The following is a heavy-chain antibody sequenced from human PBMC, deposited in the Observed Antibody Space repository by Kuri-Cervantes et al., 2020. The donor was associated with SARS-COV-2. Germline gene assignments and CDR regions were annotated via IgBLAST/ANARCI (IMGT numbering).Heavy chain of an antibody. J-gene: IGHJ5*02. D-gene: IGHD5-24*01. V-gene: IGHV4-61*09. CDR3: GKVSWLQLLHRYSDT. CDR1: GVSVTGGTYY. CDR2: LVTSGSS. Sequence: SETLSLTCAVSGVSVTGGTYYWAWIRQPAGKGLDWIGHLVTSGSSTYNPSLKSRVTISLDASNNQVSLALTSATAADTAVYYCGKVSWLQLLHRYSDTWGQGTLVTVSS.